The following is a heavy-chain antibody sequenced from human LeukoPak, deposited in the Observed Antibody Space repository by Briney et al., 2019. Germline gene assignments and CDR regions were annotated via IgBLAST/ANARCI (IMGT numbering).Heavy chain of an antibody. D-gene: IGHD5-12*01. CDR3: AREAATMSYYYYYMDV. Sequence: SETLSLTCAVYGGSFSGYYWSWIRQPPGKGLEWIGEISHSGSTNYNPSLKSRVTISVDTSKNQFSLKLSSVTAADTAVYYCAREAATMSYYYYYMDVWGKGTTVTVS. CDR1: GGSFSGYY. V-gene: IGHV4-34*01. CDR2: ISHSGST. J-gene: IGHJ6*03.